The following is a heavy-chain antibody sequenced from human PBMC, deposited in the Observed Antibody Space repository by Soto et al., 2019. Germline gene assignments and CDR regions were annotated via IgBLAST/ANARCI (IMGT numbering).Heavy chain of an antibody. V-gene: IGHV3-11*01. CDR3: ASIYGDYEAFDI. D-gene: IGHD4-17*01. J-gene: IGHJ3*02. CDR1: GFTFSDYY. Sequence: GGSLRLSCAASGFTFSDYYMSCIRQAPGKGLEWVSYISSSGSTIYYADSVKGRFTISRDNAKNSLYLQMNSLRAEDTAVYYCASIYGDYEAFDIWGQGTMVTVS. CDR2: ISSSGSTI.